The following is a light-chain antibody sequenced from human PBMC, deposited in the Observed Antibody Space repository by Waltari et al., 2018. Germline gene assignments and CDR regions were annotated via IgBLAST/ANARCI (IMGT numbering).Light chain of an antibody. CDR2: EVS. V-gene: IGLV2-18*02. Sequence: QSALTQPPSVSKSLGQSVTISCPGTSSDIGGYNGVPWYQQHSGTAPRLLIYEVSKRPSGVSDRFSGSKSGNTASLTIAGLQAEDEADYYCGSYRSGSTYIFGAGTRLTVL. CDR1: SSDIGGYNG. CDR3: GSYRSGSTYI. J-gene: IGLJ1*01.